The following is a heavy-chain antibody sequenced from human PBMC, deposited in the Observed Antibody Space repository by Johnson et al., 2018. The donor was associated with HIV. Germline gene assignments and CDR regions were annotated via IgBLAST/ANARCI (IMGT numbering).Heavy chain of an antibody. CDR2: IYSGGDT. CDR3: TRVSSTSWALDI. CDR1: GFIVRSNY. D-gene: IGHD2-15*01. V-gene: IGHV3-66*01. J-gene: IGHJ3*02. Sequence: VQLVESGGGLVQPGGSLRLSCAASGFIVRSNYMNWVRQAPGKGLEWVSVIYSGGDTYYSDSVMGRFTISRDTSKNTLYLQMNRLRGDETAVYYCTRVSSTSWALDIWGQGTLVTVSS.